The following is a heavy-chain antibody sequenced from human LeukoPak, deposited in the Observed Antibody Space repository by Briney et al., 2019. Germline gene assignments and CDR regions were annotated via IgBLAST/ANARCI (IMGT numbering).Heavy chain of an antibody. CDR2: IYYIGST. D-gene: IGHD5-18*01. J-gene: IGHJ4*02. CDR3: VSVPRLGYSGGDTDY. V-gene: IGHV4-39*07. Sequence: SETLSLTCTVSGGSVSSSRYYWGWIRQPPGKGLEWIGSIYYIGSTSYNPSLESRLTISRDTSKNQFSLKLSSVTAADTALYYCVSVPRLGYSGGDTDYWGQGTLVTVSS. CDR1: GGSVSSSRYY.